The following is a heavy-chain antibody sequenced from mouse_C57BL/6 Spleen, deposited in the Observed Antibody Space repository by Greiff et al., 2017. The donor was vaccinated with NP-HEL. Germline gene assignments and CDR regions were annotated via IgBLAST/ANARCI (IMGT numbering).Heavy chain of an antibody. CDR3: ARGDYYGSSYVYWYFDV. J-gene: IGHJ1*03. V-gene: IGHV1-18*01. CDR1: GYTFTDYN. D-gene: IGHD1-1*01. CDR2: INPNNGGT. Sequence: LVESGASVKIPCKASGYTFTDYNMDWVKQSHGKSLEWIGDINPNNGGTIYNQKFKGKATLTVDKSSSTAYMELRSLTSEDTAVYYCARGDYYGSSYVYWYFDVWGTGTTVTVSS.